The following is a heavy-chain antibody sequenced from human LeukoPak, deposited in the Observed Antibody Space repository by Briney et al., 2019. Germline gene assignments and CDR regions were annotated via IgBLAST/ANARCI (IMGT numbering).Heavy chain of an antibody. Sequence: PTGGSLRLSCAASGFTFSSYAISWVRQPPGKGLEWVSFISGSGGSTYYADSVKGRFIISRDNSKNTLYLQMNSLRAEDTAVYYCAKISGQLWSSNNYFDPWGQGTLVTVSS. D-gene: IGHD3-10*01. J-gene: IGHJ5*02. CDR1: GFTFSSYA. CDR2: ISGSGGST. CDR3: AKISGQLWSSNNYFDP. V-gene: IGHV3-23*01.